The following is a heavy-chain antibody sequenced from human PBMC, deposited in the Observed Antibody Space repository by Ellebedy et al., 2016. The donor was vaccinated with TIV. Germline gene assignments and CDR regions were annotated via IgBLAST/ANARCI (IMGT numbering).Heavy chain of an antibody. CDR1: GFTFSNYA. CDR3: ARDRSYSPTY. J-gene: IGHJ4*02. D-gene: IGHD1-26*01. CDR2: ISYDGNNK. V-gene: IGHV3-30*04. Sequence: GGSLRLXXAASGFTFSNYAMNWVRQTPGKGLEWVVFISYDGNNKYYADSMKGRFTLSRDNSKNTLFLEMSSLRPEGTAVYYCARDRSYSPTYWGQGTLVTVSS.